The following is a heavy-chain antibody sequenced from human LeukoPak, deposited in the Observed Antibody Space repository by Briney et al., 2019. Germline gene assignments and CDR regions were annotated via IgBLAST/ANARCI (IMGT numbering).Heavy chain of an antibody. D-gene: IGHD4-17*01. Sequence: ASVKASCKASGYTFTSYFMHWVRQAPGQGLDWMGIINPSGGSTSYAQKFQGRVTMTRDTPTSTVYMELSSLRSEDTAVYYCARDSADYGDYDYWGQGTLVTVSS. CDR1: GYTFTSYF. CDR2: INPSGGST. J-gene: IGHJ4*02. V-gene: IGHV1-46*01. CDR3: ARDSADYGDYDY.